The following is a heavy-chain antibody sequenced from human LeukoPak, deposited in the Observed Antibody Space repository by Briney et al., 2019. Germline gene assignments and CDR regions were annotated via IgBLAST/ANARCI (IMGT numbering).Heavy chain of an antibody. CDR1: GYTFTGYY. D-gene: IGHD1-26*01. CDR2: INPNSGNT. V-gene: IGHV1-8*02. J-gene: IGHJ4*02. CDR3: ARGLGELRVDY. Sequence: ASVKVSCKASGYTFTGYYMHWVRQAPGQGLEWMGWINPNSGNTGYAQKFQGRVTMTRNTSISTAYMELSSLRSEDTAVYYCARGLGELRVDYWGQGTLVTVSS.